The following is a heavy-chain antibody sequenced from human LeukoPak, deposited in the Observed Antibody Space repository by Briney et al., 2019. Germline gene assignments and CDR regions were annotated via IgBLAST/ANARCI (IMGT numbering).Heavy chain of an antibody. Sequence: GGSLRLSCAASGFTFSSYDMHWVRQATAKGLEWVSAIGTAGDTYYPGSVRGRFTISRENAKSSLYLQMNSLRAGDTAVYYCARVQGLDFRWYFDLWGRGTLVTVSS. CDR3: ARVQGLDFRWYFDL. J-gene: IGHJ2*01. D-gene: IGHD3-9*01. CDR1: GFTFSSYD. V-gene: IGHV3-13*01. CDR2: IGTAGDT.